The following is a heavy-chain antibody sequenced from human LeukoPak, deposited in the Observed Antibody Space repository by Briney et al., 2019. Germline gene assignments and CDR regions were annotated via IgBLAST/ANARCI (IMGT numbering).Heavy chain of an antibody. Sequence: SETLSLTCTVSDGSISSYYWSWIRQPPGKGLEWIGYIYYSGSTNYNPSLKSRVTISVDTSKNQFSLKLSSVTAADTAVYYCARDLGDYYGSGSRFDYWGQGTLVTVSS. D-gene: IGHD3-10*01. CDR1: DGSISSYY. CDR2: IYYSGST. V-gene: IGHV4-59*12. CDR3: ARDLGDYYGSGSRFDY. J-gene: IGHJ4*02.